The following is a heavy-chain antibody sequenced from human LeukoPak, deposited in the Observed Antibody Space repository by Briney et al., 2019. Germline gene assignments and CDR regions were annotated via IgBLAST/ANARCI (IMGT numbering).Heavy chain of an antibody. D-gene: IGHD4-17*01. CDR2: RSIYNGNT. Sequence: GASVXXXXKXSXYAFINYGISWVRQAPGQGVEGMGWRSIYNGNTDYKRQGRVTMTTNTSTNTAEMDVGSLRSDDTAVYYCARGSHYVDYDDPWGQGTLVTVSS. CDR1: XYAFINYG. J-gene: IGHJ5*02. V-gene: IGHV1-18*01. CDR3: ARGSHYVDYDDP.